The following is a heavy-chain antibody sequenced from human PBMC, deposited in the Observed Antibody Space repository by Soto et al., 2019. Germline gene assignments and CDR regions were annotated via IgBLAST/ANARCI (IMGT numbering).Heavy chain of an antibody. Sequence: QITLNESAHTVVKPAETLTLTCTFSGFSLTTSGVGVGWIRQSPGKAPAWLAPIDWHDDKRYSASLKSSLTLTKDTSKGLVVLTKASVAPGDTATSYCAHWKLRTGFGAATTNGIYFGFWGQGTPVVASS. D-gene: IGHD6-25*01. CDR2: IDWHDDK. J-gene: IGHJ4*02. CDR3: AHWKLRTGFGAATTNGIYFGF. V-gene: IGHV2-5*01. CDR1: GFSLTTSGVG.